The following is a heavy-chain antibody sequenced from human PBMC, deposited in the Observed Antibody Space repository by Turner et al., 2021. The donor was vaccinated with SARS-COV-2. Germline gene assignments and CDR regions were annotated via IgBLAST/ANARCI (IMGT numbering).Heavy chain of an antibody. CDR3: AGAYDYLYK. CDR1: GFTFSDYY. V-gene: IGHV3-11*06. D-gene: IGHD3-16*01. J-gene: IGHJ4*02. Sequence: QVQLVESGGGLVKPGGSLSLSCASAGFTFSDYYMSWLRQAPGKWLELFSYISSSSSYTTYADSVKCRFTISRDNAKNSLYLQMNSLRAEDTAVYYCAGAYDYLYKWGQGTLVTVSS. CDR2: ISSSSSYT.